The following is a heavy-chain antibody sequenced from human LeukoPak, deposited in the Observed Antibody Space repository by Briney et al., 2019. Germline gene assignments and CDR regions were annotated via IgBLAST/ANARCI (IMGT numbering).Heavy chain of an antibody. J-gene: IGHJ4*02. CDR1: GFTFTSYG. CDR2: ISYDGNNK. Sequence: GGSLRLSCAASGFTFTSYGMHRVRQAPGKGLEWVVVISYDGNNKYYADSVKGRFTISRDNSKNTLYLQMNSLRAEDTAVYYCARELKGAEYWGQGTLVTVDS. CDR3: ARELKGAEY. V-gene: IGHV3-30*03.